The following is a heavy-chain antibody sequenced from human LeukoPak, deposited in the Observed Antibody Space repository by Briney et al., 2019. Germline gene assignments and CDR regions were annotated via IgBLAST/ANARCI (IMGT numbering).Heavy chain of an antibody. D-gene: IGHD3-3*01. J-gene: IGHJ6*02. CDR1: GGSVSSGTNY. Sequence: SETLSLTCTVSGGSVSSGTNYWSWIRQPPGKGLEWIGYIYYSGSANYNPFLKSRVTISVDTSKNRLSLKLSSVTAADTAVYYCASMTFWSGYQYYGMDVWGQGTTVTVS. CDR2: IYYSGSA. V-gene: IGHV4-61*01. CDR3: ASMTFWSGYQYYGMDV.